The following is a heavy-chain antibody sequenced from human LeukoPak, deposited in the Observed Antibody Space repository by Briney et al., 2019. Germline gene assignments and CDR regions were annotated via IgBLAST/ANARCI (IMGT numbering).Heavy chain of an antibody. CDR1: GFRFSNYS. V-gene: IGHV3-48*04. Sequence: GGSLRLSCAASGFRFSNYSMNWVRQAPGKGLEWVSYISSSGSTIYYADSVKGRFTISRDNAKNSLYLQMNSLRAEDTAVYYCAELGITMIGGVWGKGTTVTISS. D-gene: IGHD3-10*02. J-gene: IGHJ6*04. CDR2: ISSSGSTI. CDR3: AELGITMIGGV.